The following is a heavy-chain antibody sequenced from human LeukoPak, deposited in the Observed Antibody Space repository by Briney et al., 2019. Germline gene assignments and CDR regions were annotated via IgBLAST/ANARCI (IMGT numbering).Heavy chain of an antibody. CDR3: ARDPFGPAGH. Sequence: GGSLRLSCAASGFTFSSYAMTWVRQAPGRGLEWVSALSGNGGTTYYADSVKGRFTISRDNAKNTLYLQMNSLRAEDTAVYYCARDPFGPAGHWGQGTLVTVSS. V-gene: IGHV3-23*01. J-gene: IGHJ4*02. CDR1: GFTFSSYA. D-gene: IGHD3-3*01. CDR2: LSGNGGTT.